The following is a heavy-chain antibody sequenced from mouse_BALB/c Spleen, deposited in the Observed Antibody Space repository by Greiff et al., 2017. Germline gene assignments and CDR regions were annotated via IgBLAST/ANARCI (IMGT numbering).Heavy chain of an antibody. CDR3: ARGYYGSSHGY. V-gene: IGHV1S29*02. D-gene: IGHD1-1*01. CDR1: GYTFTDYN. J-gene: IGHJ2*01. Sequence: VQLQQSGPELVKPGASVKISCKASGYTFTDYNMHWVKQSHGKSLEWIGYIYPYNGGTGYNQKFKSKATLTVDNSSSTAYMELRSLTSEDSAVYYCARGYYGSSHGYWGQGTTLTVSS. CDR2: IYPYNGGT.